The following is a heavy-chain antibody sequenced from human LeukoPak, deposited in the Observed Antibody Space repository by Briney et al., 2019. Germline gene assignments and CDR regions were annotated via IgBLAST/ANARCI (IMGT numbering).Heavy chain of an antibody. J-gene: IGHJ4*02. Sequence: PSQTLSLTCALSGDTFSSNSAAWNWIRQSPSRGLEWLGSTYYRSKWYIDYAVSVKSRVTISPDTTKNQFSLQLNSVTPEDTAVYFCARAGYSSGWPTNWGQGTLVTVSS. CDR1: GDTFSSNSAA. V-gene: IGHV6-1*01. D-gene: IGHD6-19*01. CDR2: TYYRSKWYI. CDR3: ARAGYSSGWPTN.